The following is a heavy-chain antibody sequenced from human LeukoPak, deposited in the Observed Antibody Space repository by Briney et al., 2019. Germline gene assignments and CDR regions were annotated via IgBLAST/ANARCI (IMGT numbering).Heavy chain of an antibody. CDR1: GFTFSSYS. D-gene: IGHD1-26*01. Sequence: GGSLRLSCAASGFTFSSYSMNWVRQAPGKGLEWVSYIHKSDNTISYADSVKGRFTTSRDNTKNSLYLQMDSLRVDDTVVHFCARGHWDLGYWGQGTLVTVSS. CDR3: ARGHWDLGY. V-gene: IGHV3-48*04. J-gene: IGHJ4*02. CDR2: IHKSDNTI.